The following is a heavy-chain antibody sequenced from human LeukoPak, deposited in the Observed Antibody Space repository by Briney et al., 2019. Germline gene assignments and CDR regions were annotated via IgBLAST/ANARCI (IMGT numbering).Heavy chain of an antibody. V-gene: IGHV1-46*01. J-gene: IGHJ1*01. Sequence: ASVKVSCKASGYTFTSYYMHWVRQAPGRGLEWMGIINPSGGSTSYAQKFQGRVTMTRDTSTSTVYMELSILRSEDTAVYYCASGDYYDSSGYYGNEYFQHWGQGTLVTVSS. D-gene: IGHD3-22*01. CDR3: ASGDYYDSSGYYGNEYFQH. CDR2: INPSGGST. CDR1: GYTFTSYY.